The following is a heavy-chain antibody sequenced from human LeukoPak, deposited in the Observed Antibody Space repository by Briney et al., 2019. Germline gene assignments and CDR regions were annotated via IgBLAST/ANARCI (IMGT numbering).Heavy chain of an antibody. D-gene: IGHD3-22*01. V-gene: IGHV4-34*01. CDR1: GGSLSGYY. CDR2: INHSGST. J-gene: IGHJ5*02. CDR3: ASLHYYDSSGYPAAYNWFDP. Sequence: SETLSLTCAVYGGSLSGYYWSWIRQPPGKGLEWIGEINHSGSTNYNPSLKSRVTISVDTSKNQFSLKLSSVTAADTAVYYCASLHYYDSSGYPAAYNWFDPWGQGTLVTVSS.